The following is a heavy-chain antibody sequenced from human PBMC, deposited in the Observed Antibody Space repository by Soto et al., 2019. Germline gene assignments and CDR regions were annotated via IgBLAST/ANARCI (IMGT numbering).Heavy chain of an antibody. D-gene: IGHD1-1*01. J-gene: IGHJ4*02. Sequence: EVQLVESGGGLVQPGGSLRLSCAASGFTVSNNYMGWVRQAPGKGLEWVSVIYSGGSTYYAESVKGRFTISRDNSKKTVSLQMNSLRAEDTAVYYCTRDAWNDWGQGTLVTVSS. CDR3: TRDAWND. CDR1: GFTVSNNY. V-gene: IGHV3-66*01. CDR2: IYSGGST.